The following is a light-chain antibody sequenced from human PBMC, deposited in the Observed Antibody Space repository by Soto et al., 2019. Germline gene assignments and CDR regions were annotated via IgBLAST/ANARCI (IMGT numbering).Light chain of an antibody. CDR3: QQSYSTPPALT. CDR2: AAS. CDR1: QSISSY. Sequence: DIQMTQSPSSLSASVGDRVTITCRASQSISSYLNWYQQKPGKAPKLLIYAASSLQSGVPSRFSGSGSGTDFTPTISSLQPEDFATYPCQQSYSTPPALTFGGGTQVEIK. V-gene: IGKV1-39*01. J-gene: IGKJ4*01.